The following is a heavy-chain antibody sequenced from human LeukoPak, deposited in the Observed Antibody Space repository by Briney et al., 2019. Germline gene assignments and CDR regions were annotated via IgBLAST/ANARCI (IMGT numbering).Heavy chain of an antibody. CDR3: ARGIVVVAQLGYYYYYMDV. D-gene: IGHD2-15*01. Sequence: SETLSLTCTVSGGSISSGSYYWSWIRQPAGKGLEWIGRIYTSGSTNYNPSLKNRVTISVDTSKNQFSLKLSSVTAADTAVYYCARGIVVVAQLGYYYYYMDVWGKGTTVTISS. CDR2: IYTSGST. CDR1: GGSISSGSYY. J-gene: IGHJ6*03. V-gene: IGHV4-61*02.